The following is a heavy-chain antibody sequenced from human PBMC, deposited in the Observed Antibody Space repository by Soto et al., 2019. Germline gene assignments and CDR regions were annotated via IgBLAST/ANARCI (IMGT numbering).Heavy chain of an antibody. CDR2: IIPIFGTA. CDR3: AGGYSYGSDFDY. J-gene: IGHJ4*02. D-gene: IGHD5-18*01. Sequence: QVQLVQSGAEVKKPGSSVKVSCKASGGTFSSYAISWVRQAPGQGLEWMGGIIPIFGTANYAQKFQGRVTITADDSTSTACLELSRLRSEDTAVYSCAGGYSYGSDFDYWGQGTLVTVSS. CDR1: GGTFSSYA. V-gene: IGHV1-69*12.